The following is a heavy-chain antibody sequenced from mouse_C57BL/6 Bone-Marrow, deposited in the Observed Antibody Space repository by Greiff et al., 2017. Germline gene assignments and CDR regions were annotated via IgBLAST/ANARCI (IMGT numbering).Heavy chain of an antibody. CDR3: ARNWDVGAY. CDR1: GYTFTSYW. J-gene: IGHJ3*01. D-gene: IGHD4-1*01. V-gene: IGHV1-64*01. CDR2: IHPNRGST. Sequence: QVQLQQPGAELVKPGASVKLSCKASGYTFTSYWMHWVKQRPGQGLEWIGMIHPNRGSTNYNEKFKSKATLTVDKSSSTAYMQLSSLTSEDSAVYYCARNWDVGAYWGQGTLVTVSA.